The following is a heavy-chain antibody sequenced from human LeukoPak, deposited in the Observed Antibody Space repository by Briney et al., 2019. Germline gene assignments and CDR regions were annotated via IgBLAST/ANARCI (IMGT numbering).Heavy chain of an antibody. J-gene: IGHJ4*02. V-gene: IGHV4-4*07. Sequence: SETLSLTCTVSGDSMSTYYWNWIRQSAGKGLEWIGRIYTTGSTTYNPSLKNRVTLSVDTSKNHFSLRLSSVTAADTTVYYSARADCSGGYCYFFDYWGQGTLVTVSS. CDR2: IYTTGST. D-gene: IGHD2-15*01. CDR3: ARADCSGGYCYFFDY. CDR1: GDSMSTYY.